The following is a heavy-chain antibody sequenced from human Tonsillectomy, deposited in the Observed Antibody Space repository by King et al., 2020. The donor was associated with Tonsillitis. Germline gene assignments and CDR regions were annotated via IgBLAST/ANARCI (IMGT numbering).Heavy chain of an antibody. Sequence: QLQESGPGLVKPSETLSLTCTVSGGSISSYYWSWIRQPPGKGLEWIGYIYYSGSTNYNPSLKSRVTISVDTSKNQFSLKLSSVTAADTAVYYCARQGRYYDFWSGWGWFDPWGQGTLVTVSS. D-gene: IGHD3-3*01. CDR2: IYYSGST. CDR1: GGSISSYY. V-gene: IGHV4-59*08. CDR3: ARQGRYYDFWSGWGWFDP. J-gene: IGHJ5*02.